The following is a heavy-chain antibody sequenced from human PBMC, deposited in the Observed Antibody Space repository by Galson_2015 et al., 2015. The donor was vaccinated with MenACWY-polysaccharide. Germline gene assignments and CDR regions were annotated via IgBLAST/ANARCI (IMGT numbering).Heavy chain of an antibody. CDR1: GFTFSSYA. CDR3: AKTPTVTTGYYYDYGMDV. J-gene: IGHJ6*02. Sequence: SLRLSCEASGFTFSSYAMSWVRQAPGKGLEWVSAISGSGGSTYYADSVKGRFTISRDNSKNTLYLQMNSLRAEDTAVYYCAKTPTVTTGYYYDYGMDVWGQGTPVTVSS. V-gene: IGHV3-23*01. D-gene: IGHD4-17*01. CDR2: ISGSGGST.